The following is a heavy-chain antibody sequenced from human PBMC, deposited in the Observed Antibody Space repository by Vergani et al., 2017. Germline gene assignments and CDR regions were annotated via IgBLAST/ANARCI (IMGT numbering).Heavy chain of an antibody. J-gene: IGHJ6*03. CDR2: IYYSGTT. Sequence: QVQLEESGPGLVKPSETLSLTCTVSGGSFNTYYWSWVRQRPGMGLDWIGYIYYSGTTYYNPSLESRLTISLDTSENHLSLKLTSVTAADTAVYYCARQKDYYMGVWGKGATVTVS. CDR1: GGSFNTYY. V-gene: IGHV4-59*06. CDR3: ARQKDYYMGV.